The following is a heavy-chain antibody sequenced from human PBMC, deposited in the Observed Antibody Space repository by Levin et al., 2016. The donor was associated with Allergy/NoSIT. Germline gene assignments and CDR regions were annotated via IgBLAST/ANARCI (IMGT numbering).Heavy chain of an antibody. Sequence: SETLSLTCAVYGGSLSGYFWSWIRQSPGKGLEWIGEINHVGYTNYNPSLKSRVTISVDTSKNEFSLKVTSGTAADTAVYYCARAGGPINWFDPWGQGTLVTVSS. CDR1: GGSLSGYF. J-gene: IGHJ5*02. V-gene: IGHV4-34*01. CDR3: ARAGGPINWFDP. D-gene: IGHD1-26*01. CDR2: INHVGYT.